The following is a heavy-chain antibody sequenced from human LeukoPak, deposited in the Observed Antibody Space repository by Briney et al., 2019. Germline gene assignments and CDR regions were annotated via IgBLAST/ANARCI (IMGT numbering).Heavy chain of an antibody. CDR1: GFTFSSYS. D-gene: IGHD2-2*01. Sequence: GGSLRLSCAASGFTFSSYSMNWVRRAPGKGLEWVSSISSSSSYIYYADSVKGRFTISRDNAKNSLYLQMNSLRAEDTAVYYCAGDPPYCSSTSCYLYGMDVWGQGTTVTVSS. CDR3: AGDPPYCSSTSCYLYGMDV. J-gene: IGHJ6*02. CDR2: ISSSSSYI. V-gene: IGHV3-21*01.